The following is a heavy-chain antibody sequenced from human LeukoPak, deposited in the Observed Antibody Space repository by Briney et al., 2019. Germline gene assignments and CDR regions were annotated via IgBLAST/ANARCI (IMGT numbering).Heavy chain of an antibody. Sequence: SETLSLTCAVYGGSFGGYYCSWIRQPPGKGLEWIGEINHSGSTNYNPSLKSRVTISVVTSKNQFSLKLSSVTAADTAVYYCARGRGTMIVVVERYFDLWGRGTLVTVSS. CDR1: GGSFGGYY. V-gene: IGHV4-34*01. CDR2: INHSGST. J-gene: IGHJ2*01. D-gene: IGHD3-22*01. CDR3: ARGRGTMIVVVERYFDL.